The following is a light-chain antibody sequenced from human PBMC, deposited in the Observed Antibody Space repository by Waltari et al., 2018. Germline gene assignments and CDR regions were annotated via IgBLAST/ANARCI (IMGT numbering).Light chain of an antibody. Sequence: DIQITQSPSSLSASIGDTVTITCRASQTISSKLDWYQQKPGNAPKLLIYKASSLQSGVPSRFSGSGSGTDFTLTISSLQPEDFATYFCLQYNSSPLTFGGGTKVEIK. J-gene: IGKJ4*01. V-gene: IGKV1-5*03. CDR3: LQYNSSPLT. CDR2: KAS. CDR1: QTISSK.